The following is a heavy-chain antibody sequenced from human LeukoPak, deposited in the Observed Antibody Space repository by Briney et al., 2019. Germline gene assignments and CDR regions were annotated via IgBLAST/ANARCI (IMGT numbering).Heavy chain of an antibody. CDR3: AKDVSGWPNYFGY. J-gene: IGHJ4*02. D-gene: IGHD6-19*01. V-gene: IGHV3-23*01. CDR2: ISGSGGST. Sequence: GGSLRLSCAASGFTFSSYAMSWVRQARGKGLEWVSAISGSGGSTYYADSVKGRFTISRDNSKNTLYLQMNSLRAEDTAVYYCAKDVSGWPNYFGYWGQGTLVTVSS. CDR1: GFTFSSYA.